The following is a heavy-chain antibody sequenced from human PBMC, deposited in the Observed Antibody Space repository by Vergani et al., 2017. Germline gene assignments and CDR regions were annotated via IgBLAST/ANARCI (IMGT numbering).Heavy chain of an antibody. CDR2: IYSGGST. CDR1: GFTVSSNY. J-gene: IGHJ4*02. V-gene: IGHV3-53*01. D-gene: IGHD5-12*01. Sequence: EVQLVESGGGLIQPGGSLRLSCAASGFTVSSNYMSWVRQAPGKGLEWVAVIYSGGSTYYADSVKGRFTISRGNSKNTLYLQMNSLRAEDTAVYYCARVHIGWISHYYVDYWGQGTLVTVSS. CDR3: ARVHIGWISHYYVDY.